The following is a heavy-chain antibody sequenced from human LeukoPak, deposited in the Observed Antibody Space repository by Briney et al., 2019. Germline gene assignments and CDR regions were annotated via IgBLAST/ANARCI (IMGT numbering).Heavy chain of an antibody. CDR2: LYHSGRT. Sequence: SETLSLTCTVSGYSLSSGYYWGWIRQPPGKGLEWIVSLYHSGRTSYNPSLKSRVTISVDTSKNQFSLKLSSVTAADTAVYYCARGGFWSGYSDYWGQGTLVTVSS. CDR1: GYSLSSGYY. D-gene: IGHD3-3*01. V-gene: IGHV4-38-2*02. CDR3: ARGGFWSGYSDY. J-gene: IGHJ4*02.